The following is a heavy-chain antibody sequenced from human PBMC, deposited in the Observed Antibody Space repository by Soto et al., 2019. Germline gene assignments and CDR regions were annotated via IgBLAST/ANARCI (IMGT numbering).Heavy chain of an antibody. CDR2: IYYSGST. J-gene: IGHJ5*02. V-gene: IGHV4-31*03. CDR1: VGSISSGDYY. D-gene: IGHD1-26*01. CDR3: ARAPHSGTYLAS. Sequence: TLSLTCTVPVGSISSGDYYWSWILQHPGKGLEWIGYIYYSGSTYYNPSLKSRVIISVDTSKNQFSLNLSSVTAADTAVYYCARAPHSGTYLASWGQGTLVSVSS.